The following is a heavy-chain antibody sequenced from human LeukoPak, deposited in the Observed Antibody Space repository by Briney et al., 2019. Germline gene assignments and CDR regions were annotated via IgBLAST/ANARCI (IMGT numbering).Heavy chain of an antibody. V-gene: IGHV1-69*13. D-gene: IGHD5-24*01. CDR3: ATPLDGYNRYFDY. CDR2: IIPIFGTA. J-gene: IGHJ4*02. CDR1: GGTFSSYA. Sequence: ASVKVSCKAPGGTFSSYAISWVRQAPGQGLEWMGGIIPIFGTANYAQKFQGRVTITADESTSAAYMELSSLRSEDTAVYYCATPLDGYNRYFDYWGQGTLVTVSS.